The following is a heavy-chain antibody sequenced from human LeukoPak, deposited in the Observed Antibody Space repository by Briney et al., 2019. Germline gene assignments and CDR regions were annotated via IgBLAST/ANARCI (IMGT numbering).Heavy chain of an antibody. J-gene: IGHJ6*02. CDR2: INHSGST. CDR1: GGSFSGYY. D-gene: IGHD3-22*01. CDR3: ARDRAYYYDSSGMDV. V-gene: IGHV4-34*01. Sequence: PSETLSLTCAVYGGSFSGYYWSWLRQPPGKGLEWIGEINHSGSTNYNPSLKSRVTISVDTSKNQFSLKLSSVTAADTAVYYCARDRAYYYDSSGMDVWGQGTTVTVSS.